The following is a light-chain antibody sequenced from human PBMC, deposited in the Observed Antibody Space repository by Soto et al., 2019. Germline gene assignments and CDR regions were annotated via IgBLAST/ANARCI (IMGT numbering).Light chain of an antibody. CDR3: SSYTSSSTYV. CDR2: DVS. Sequence: QSALTQPASVSGSPGQSITISCTGTGSDVGGYNYVSWYQQHPGKAPKLMIYDVSNRPSGVSNRFSGSKSGNTASLTISGLQAEDEADYYCSSYTSSSTYVFGTGTQLTVL. J-gene: IGLJ1*01. CDR1: GSDVGGYNY. V-gene: IGLV2-14*01.